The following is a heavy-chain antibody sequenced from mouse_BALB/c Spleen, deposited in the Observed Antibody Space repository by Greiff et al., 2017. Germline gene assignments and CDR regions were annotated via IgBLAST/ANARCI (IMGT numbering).Heavy chain of an antibody. J-gene: IGHJ4*01. V-gene: IGHV4-1*02. CDR1: GFDFSRYW. D-gene: IGHD1-2*01. CDR2: INPDSSTI. CDR3: ARQGLRLRDYAMDY. Sequence: EVKLMESGGGLVQPGGSLKLSCAASGFDFSRYWMSWVRQAPGKGLEWIGEINPDSSTINYTPSLKDKFIISRDNAKNTLYLQMSKVRSEDTALYYCARQGLRLRDYAMDYWGQGTSVTVSS.